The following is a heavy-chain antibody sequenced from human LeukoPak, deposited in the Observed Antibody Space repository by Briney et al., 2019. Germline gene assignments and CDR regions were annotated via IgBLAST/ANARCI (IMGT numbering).Heavy chain of an antibody. CDR1: CGSISSSSYY. D-gene: IGHD3-22*01. J-gene: IGHJ4*02. Sequence: SETLSLTCTVSCGSISSSSYYWGWIRQPPGKGLEWIGSIYYSGSTYYNPSLKSRVTISVDTSKNQFSLKLSSVTAADTAVYYCARANYYDSSGYIFDYWGQGTLVTVSS. CDR3: ARANYYDSSGYIFDY. V-gene: IGHV4-39*01. CDR2: IYYSGST.